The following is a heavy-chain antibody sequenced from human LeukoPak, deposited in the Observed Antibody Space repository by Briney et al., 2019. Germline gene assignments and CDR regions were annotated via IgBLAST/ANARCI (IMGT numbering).Heavy chain of an antibody. V-gene: IGHV3-66*01. CDR1: GFTVRSSY. J-gene: IGHJ5*02. Sequence: PGGSLRLSCAASGFTVRSSYMSWVRQAPGKGLEWVSVIWSGGTTHYTDSVKGRFTISRDDSKNTVYLQMNNLRVEDTAVYYCARIQGSSGWYGHNWFDPWGQGTLVTVSS. D-gene: IGHD6-19*01. CDR3: ARIQGSSGWYGHNWFDP. CDR2: IWSGGTT.